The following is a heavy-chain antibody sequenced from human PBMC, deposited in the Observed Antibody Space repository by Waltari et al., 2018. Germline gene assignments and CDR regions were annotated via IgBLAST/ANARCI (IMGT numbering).Heavy chain of an antibody. D-gene: IGHD3-22*01. CDR2: IIPLFDMP. CDR1: GGTFNTYA. CDR3: ARAQNTLYYDTNGFPFYFDY. J-gene: IGHJ4*02. Sequence: QVQLVQSGAEVKKPGSSVKVSCKASGGTFNTYAITWVRQAPGHGLEWMGGIIPLFDMPNNAQKFHGRVTITADESTSTAYMELSSQTFDDTAVYYCARAQNTLYYDTNGFPFYFDYWGQGTLVTVSS. V-gene: IGHV1-69*01.